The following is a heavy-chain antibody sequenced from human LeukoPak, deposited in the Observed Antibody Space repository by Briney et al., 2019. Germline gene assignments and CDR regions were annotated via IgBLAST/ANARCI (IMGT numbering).Heavy chain of an antibody. CDR2: ISAYNGNT. V-gene: IGHV1-18*01. CDR3: ARAKGIAARLNWFDP. Sequence: ASVKVTCKASGYTFTSYGISWVRQAPGQGLEWMGWISAYNGNTNYAQKLQGRVTMTTDTSISTAYMELSRPRSDDTAVYYCARAKGIAARLNWFDPWGQGTLVTVTS. J-gene: IGHJ5*02. D-gene: IGHD6-6*01. CDR1: GYTFTSYG.